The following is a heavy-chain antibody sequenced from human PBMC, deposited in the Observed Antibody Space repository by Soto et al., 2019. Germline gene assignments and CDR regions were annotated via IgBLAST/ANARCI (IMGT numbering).Heavy chain of an antibody. CDR1: GFTFSSYG. V-gene: IGHV3-33*01. D-gene: IGHD6-13*01. CDR2: IWYDGSNK. J-gene: IGHJ6*02. CDR3: ARDRVRQLVHHYYGMDV. Sequence: QVQLVESGGGVVQPGRSPRLSCAASGFTFSSYGMHWVRQAPGKGLEWVAVIWYDGSNKYYADSVKGRFTISRDNSKNTLYLQMNSLRAEDTAVYYCARDRVRQLVHHYYGMDVWGQGTTVTVSS.